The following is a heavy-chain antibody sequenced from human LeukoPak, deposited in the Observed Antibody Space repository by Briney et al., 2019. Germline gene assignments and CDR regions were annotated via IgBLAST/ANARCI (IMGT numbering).Heavy chain of an antibody. CDR3: ARALEGDYYDSSGYYYVSYFDY. V-gene: IGHV3-20*04. D-gene: IGHD3-22*01. Sequence: GGSLRLSCAASGFTFDDYGMSWVRQAPGKGLEWVSGINWNGGSTGYADSVKGRFTISRDNAKNSLYLQMNSLGAEDTALYYCARALEGDYYDSSGYYYVSYFDYWGQGTLVTVSS. CDR2: INWNGGST. CDR1: GFTFDDYG. J-gene: IGHJ4*02.